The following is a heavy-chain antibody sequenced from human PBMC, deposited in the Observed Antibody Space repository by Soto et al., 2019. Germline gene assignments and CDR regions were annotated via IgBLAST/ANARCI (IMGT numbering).Heavy chain of an antibody. V-gene: IGHV5-51*01. Sequence: PGESLKISCQGSGYKFYNYWIGWVRQKPGKGLEWMGIIYPGDSETRNSPSFQGQVTISADRSTNTAYLQWSSLKASDTAMYYCARHRRTMKGQFYFYAMDVWGQGTTVTVS. CDR3: ARHRRTMKGQFYFYAMDV. D-gene: IGHD3-22*01. CDR2: IYPGDSET. CDR1: GYKFYNYW. J-gene: IGHJ6*02.